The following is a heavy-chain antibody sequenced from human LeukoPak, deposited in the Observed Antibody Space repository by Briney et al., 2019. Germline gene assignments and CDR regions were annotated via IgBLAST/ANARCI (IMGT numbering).Heavy chain of an antibody. Sequence: PSETLSLTCTVSGGSISSYYWSWIRQPAGKGLEWIGRIYTSGSTNYNPSLTSRVTMSVDTSKNQFSLKLTSVTAADTAVYYCARDRCNSTTCASRGAFDIWGQGTMVTVSS. CDR2: IYTSGST. J-gene: IGHJ3*02. D-gene: IGHD2-2*01. CDR1: GGSISSYY. V-gene: IGHV4-4*07. CDR3: ARDRCNSTTCASRGAFDI.